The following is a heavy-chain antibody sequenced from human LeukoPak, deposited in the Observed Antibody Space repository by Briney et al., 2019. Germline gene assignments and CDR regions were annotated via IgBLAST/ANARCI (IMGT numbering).Heavy chain of an antibody. J-gene: IGHJ6*02. CDR1: GFTFSSYA. Sequence: GGSLRLSCAASGFTFSSYAMHWVRQAPGKGLEWVAVISYDGSNKYYADSVKGRFTISRDNSKNTLYLQMNSLRAEDTAVYYCARDSIRQLNSDSYGMDVWGQGTTVTVSS. CDR3: ARDSIRQLNSDSYGMDV. CDR2: ISYDGSNK. D-gene: IGHD5-18*01. V-gene: IGHV3-30-3*01.